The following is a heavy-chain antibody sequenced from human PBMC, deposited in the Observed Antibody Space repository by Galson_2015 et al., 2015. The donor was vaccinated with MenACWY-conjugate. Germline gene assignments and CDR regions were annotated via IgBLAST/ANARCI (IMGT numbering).Heavy chain of an antibody. J-gene: IGHJ4*02. CDR2: ISYDGNNK. CDR3: ARVLSSGWTRQFDY. Sequence: SLRLSRAASGFTFSHYGMHWVRQAPGKGLEWVTAISYDGNNKYYADSVKGRFTISRDNSKNTVSLQMNGLTTEDTAVYFCARVLSSGWTRQFDYWGQGTLVVVSS. D-gene: IGHD6-19*01. CDR1: GFTFSHYG. V-gene: IGHV3-30*03.